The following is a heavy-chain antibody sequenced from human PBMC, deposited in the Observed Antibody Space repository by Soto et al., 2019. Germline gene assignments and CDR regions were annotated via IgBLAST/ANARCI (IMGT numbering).Heavy chain of an antibody. J-gene: IGHJ5*02. CDR2: VSGGSGVT. CDR1: GFSFSTYG. D-gene: IGHD1-1*01. Sequence: EMQLLESGGGMVQPGGSLRPSCVVSGFSFSTYGVTWVRQDPGKGLEWVCGVSGGSGVTHYTDSVKGRFTISGDDYKNTVYLQMHSLRGENTAVYYCTRWKGNGDLWCQGTLVTVSS. CDR3: TRWKGNGDL. V-gene: IGHV3-23*01.